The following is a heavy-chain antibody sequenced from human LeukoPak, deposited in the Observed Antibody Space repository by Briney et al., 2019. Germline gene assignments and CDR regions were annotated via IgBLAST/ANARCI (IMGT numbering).Heavy chain of an antibody. V-gene: IGHV3-7*03. D-gene: IGHD3-10*01. CDR1: EFSISTYW. Sequence: PGGSLRLSCAASEFSISTYWMSWVRQAPGKGLEWVANIKPDGSGKYYVDSVTGRFTISRGNAKNSLYLEINSLRAEDTAVYYCARDPYGSGKVYNWFDPWGQGTLVTVSS. CDR2: IKPDGSGK. CDR3: ARDPYGSGKVYNWFDP. J-gene: IGHJ5*02.